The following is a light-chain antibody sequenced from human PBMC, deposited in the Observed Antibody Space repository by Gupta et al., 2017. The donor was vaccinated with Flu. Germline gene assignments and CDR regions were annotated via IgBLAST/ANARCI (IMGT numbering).Light chain of an antibody. J-gene: IGKJ1*01. CDR2: KAS. CDR1: QSISSW. V-gene: IGKV1-5*03. CDR3: QQYNSYSWT. Sequence: GDRVTITCRASQSISSWLAWYQQKPGKAPKLLIYKASSLESGVPSRFSGSGSGTEFTLTISSLQPDDFANYYCQQYNSYSWTFGQGTKVEIK.